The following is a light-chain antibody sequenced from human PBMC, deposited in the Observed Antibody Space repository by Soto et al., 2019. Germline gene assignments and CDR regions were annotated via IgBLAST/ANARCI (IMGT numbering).Light chain of an antibody. CDR2: DAS. Sequence: DIQMTQSPSSLSASVGDRVTITGQASQNINNCLNWYQQKPGRAPQLLIYDASNLEAGVPSRLRGSGSGTDFTFTISRLQPEYIATYYCQQYENLPTFGQGTRLEIK. CDR1: QNINNC. V-gene: IGKV1-33*01. J-gene: IGKJ5*01. CDR3: QQYENLPT.